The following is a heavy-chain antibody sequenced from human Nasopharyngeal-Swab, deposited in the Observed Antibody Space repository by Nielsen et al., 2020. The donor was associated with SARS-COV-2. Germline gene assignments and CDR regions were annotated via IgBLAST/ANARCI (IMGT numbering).Heavy chain of an antibody. Sequence: WIRQPPGKGLEWVAVISYDGSNKYYADSVKGRFTISRDNSKNTLYLQMNSLRAEDTAVYYCARALSARTTFNCLGPWGQGTLVTVSS. CDR2: ISYDGSNK. D-gene: IGHD4-17*01. CDR3: ARALSARTTFNCLGP. V-gene: IGHV3-30-3*01. J-gene: IGHJ5*02.